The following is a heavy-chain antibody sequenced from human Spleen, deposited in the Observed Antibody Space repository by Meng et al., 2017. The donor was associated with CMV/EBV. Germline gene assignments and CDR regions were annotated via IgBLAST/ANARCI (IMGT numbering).Heavy chain of an antibody. J-gene: IGHJ3*02. D-gene: IGHD2-2*01. CDR2: ISSSSSYI. CDR1: GFTFSSYS. Sequence: GGSLRLSCAASGFTFSSYSMNWVRQAPGKGLEWVSSISSSSSYIYYADSVKGRFTISRDNAKNSLYLQMNSLRAEDTAVYYCARLETYCSSTSCYDAFYIWGQGTMVTVSS. V-gene: IGHV3-21*01. CDR3: ARLETYCSSTSCYDAFYI.